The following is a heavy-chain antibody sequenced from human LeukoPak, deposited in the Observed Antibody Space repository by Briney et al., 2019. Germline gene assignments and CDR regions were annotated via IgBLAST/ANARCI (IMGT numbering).Heavy chain of an antibody. CDR2: ISTSSSYI. CDR1: GFTFSSYS. D-gene: IGHD3-10*02. V-gene: IGHV3-21*01. CDR3: AELGITMIGGV. Sequence: GGSLRLSCAASGFTFSSYSMNWVRQAPGKGLEWVSFISTSSSYIHYVDSVKGRFTISRDNAKNSLYLQMNSLRAEDTAVYYCAELGITMIGGVWGKGTTVTISS. J-gene: IGHJ6*04.